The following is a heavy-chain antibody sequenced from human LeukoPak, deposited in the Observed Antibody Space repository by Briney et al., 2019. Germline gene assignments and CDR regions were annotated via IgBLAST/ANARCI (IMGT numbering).Heavy chain of an antibody. Sequence: SETLSLTCSVSGGSMSSYYWSWVRQPPGKGLEWLGYIYDSASTIYNPSLKGRVTISEDTSKQQFFLRLSSVTAADTAIYYRARFAPYSGLFDSWGQGTLVTVSS. D-gene: IGHD1-26*01. J-gene: IGHJ4*02. CDR2: IYDSAST. CDR3: ARFAPYSGLFDS. V-gene: IGHV4-4*09. CDR1: GGSMSSYY.